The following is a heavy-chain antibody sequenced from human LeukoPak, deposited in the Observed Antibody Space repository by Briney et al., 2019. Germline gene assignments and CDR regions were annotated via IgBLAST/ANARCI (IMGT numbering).Heavy chain of an antibody. J-gene: IGHJ1*01. CDR1: GFTFSSYS. Sequence: GGSLRLSCAASGFTFSSYSMNWVRHAPGKGLEWVSSISSSSSYIYYADSVKGRFTISRDNAKNSLYLQMNSLRAEDTAVYYCARDPTVVTPEYFQHWGQGTLVTVSS. CDR3: ARDPTVVTPEYFQH. CDR2: ISSSSSYI. D-gene: IGHD4-23*01. V-gene: IGHV3-21*01.